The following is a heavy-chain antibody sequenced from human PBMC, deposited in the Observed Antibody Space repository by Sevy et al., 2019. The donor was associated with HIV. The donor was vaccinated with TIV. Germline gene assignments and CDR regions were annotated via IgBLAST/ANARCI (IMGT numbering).Heavy chain of an antibody. CDR3: AKDVWQQLVLAASPFDY. J-gene: IGHJ4*02. V-gene: IGHV3-23*01. CDR1: GFTFSSYA. D-gene: IGHD6-13*01. CDR2: ISGSGGST. Sequence: GGSLRLSCAASGFTFSSYAMSWVRQAPGKGLEWVSAISGSGGSTYYADSVKGRFTISRDNSKNTLYLQMNSLRAEDTAVYYCAKDVWQQLVLAASPFDYWGQGTLVTVSS.